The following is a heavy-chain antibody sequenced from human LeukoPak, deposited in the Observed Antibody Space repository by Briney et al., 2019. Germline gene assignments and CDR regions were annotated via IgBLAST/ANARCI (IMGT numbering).Heavy chain of an antibody. D-gene: IGHD3-9*01. V-gene: IGHV3-21*01. CDR3: ARRKTYYDILTGSPRYYFDY. CDR1: GFTFSSYS. J-gene: IGHJ4*02. Sequence: GSLRLSCAASGFTFSSYSMNWVRQAPGKGLEWVSSISSSSSYIYYADSVKGRFTIYRDNAKNSLYLQMNSLRAEDTAVYYCARRKTYYDILTGSPRYYFDYWGQGTLVTVSS. CDR2: ISSSSSYI.